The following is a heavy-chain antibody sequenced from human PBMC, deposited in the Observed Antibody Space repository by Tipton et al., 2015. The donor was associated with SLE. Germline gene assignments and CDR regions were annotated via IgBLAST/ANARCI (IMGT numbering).Heavy chain of an antibody. V-gene: IGHV4-34*01. CDR2: INHSGST. J-gene: IGHJ6*03. CDR3: ARGTTIFGVVAPYYYMDV. CDR1: GGSFSGYY. Sequence: LRLSCAVYGGSFSGYYWSWIRQPPGKGLEWIGEINHSGSTNYNPSLKSRVTISVDTSKNQFSLKLSSVTAADTAVYYCARGTTIFGVVAPYYYMDVWGKGTTVTVSS. D-gene: IGHD3-3*01.